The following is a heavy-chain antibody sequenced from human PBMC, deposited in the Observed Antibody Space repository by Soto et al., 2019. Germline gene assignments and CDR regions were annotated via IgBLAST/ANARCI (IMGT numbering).Heavy chain of an antibody. Sequence: GASVKVSCKASGYTFTSYYMHWVRQAPGQGLEWMGIINPSGGSTSYAQKFQGRVTMTRDTSTSTVYMELSSLRSEDTAVYYCARDRREGYSGYDEHFDYWGQGTLVTVSS. CDR2: INPSGGST. CDR1: GYTFTSYY. V-gene: IGHV1-46*03. J-gene: IGHJ4*02. CDR3: ARDRREGYSGYDEHFDY. D-gene: IGHD5-12*01.